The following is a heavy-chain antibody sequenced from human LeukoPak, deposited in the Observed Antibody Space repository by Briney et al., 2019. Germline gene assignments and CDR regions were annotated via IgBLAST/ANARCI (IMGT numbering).Heavy chain of an antibody. D-gene: IGHD1-26*01. Sequence: PGGSLRLSCAASGFTFSSYAMSWVRQAPGKGLEWVSAISGSGVSTYYADSVKGRFTISRDNSKNTLYLQMNSLRAEDTAVYYCAKGRGWEASYYYYYMDVWGKGTTVTISS. CDR1: GFTFSSYA. CDR2: ISGSGVST. CDR3: AKGRGWEASYYYYYMDV. V-gene: IGHV3-23*01. J-gene: IGHJ6*03.